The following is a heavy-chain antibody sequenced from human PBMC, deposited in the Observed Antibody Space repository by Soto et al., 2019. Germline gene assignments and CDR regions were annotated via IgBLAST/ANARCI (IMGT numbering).Heavy chain of an antibody. D-gene: IGHD1-1*01. CDR2: ITDNGGST. J-gene: IGHJ4*02. CDR1: GFTFSRDG. V-gene: IGHV3-23*01. Sequence: GSLLLPCSASGFTFSRDGMSGVRQAPGKGLEWVSLITDNGGSTYYADSVKGRFTISRDNTKNTLFLKMNSLGAEDTAVYYCAKERANTTAFDYWGQGAMVTVS. CDR3: AKERANTTAFDY.